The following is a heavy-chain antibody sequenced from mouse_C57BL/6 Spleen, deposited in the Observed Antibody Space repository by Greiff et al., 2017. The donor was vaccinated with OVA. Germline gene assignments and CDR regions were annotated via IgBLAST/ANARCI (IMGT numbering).Heavy chain of an antibody. CDR3: TTYGSTHFDY. J-gene: IGHJ2*01. Sequence: VQLQQSGAELVRPGASVTLSCKASGYTFTDYEMHWVKQTPVHGLEWIGAIDPETGGTAYNQKFKGKTILTADKSSSPAYMELRSLTSEDSADYYCTTYGSTHFDYWGQGTTLTVSS. CDR1: GYTFTDYE. CDR2: IDPETGGT. V-gene: IGHV1-15*01. D-gene: IGHD1-1*01.